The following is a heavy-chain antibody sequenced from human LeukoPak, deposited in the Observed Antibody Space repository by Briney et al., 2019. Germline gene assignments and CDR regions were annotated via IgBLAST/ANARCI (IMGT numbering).Heavy chain of an antibody. V-gene: IGHV5-51*01. J-gene: IGHJ4*02. Sequence: GESLKISCKGSGYSFTSYWIGWVRQMPGKGLEWMGIIYPGDSDTRYSPSFQGQVTISADKSISTAYLQWSSPKASDTAMYYCAGVAAGWYYYFDYWGQGTLVTVSS. D-gene: IGHD6-13*01. CDR3: AGVAAGWYYYFDY. CDR1: GYSFTSYW. CDR2: IYPGDSDT.